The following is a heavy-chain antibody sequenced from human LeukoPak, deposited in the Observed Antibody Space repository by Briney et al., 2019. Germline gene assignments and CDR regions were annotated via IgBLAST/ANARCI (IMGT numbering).Heavy chain of an antibody. CDR3: VRDAYGAHFDY. J-gene: IGHJ4*02. Sequence: GGSLRLSCAASGFTFDDYAMHWVRQAPGKGLEWVSTLTRGGDNDIHYADSVKGRFTISRDNSKNSLYLQMNSLRADDTAVYYCVRDAYGAHFDYWGQGTLVTVSS. CDR1: GFTFDDYA. CDR2: LTRGGDNDI. D-gene: IGHD2-21*01. V-gene: IGHV3-21*06.